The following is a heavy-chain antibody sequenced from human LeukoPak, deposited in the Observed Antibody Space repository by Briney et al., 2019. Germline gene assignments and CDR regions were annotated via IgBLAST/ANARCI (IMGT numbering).Heavy chain of an antibody. CDR1: GFTFSSFA. J-gene: IGHJ4*02. CDR2: ISYDGSNK. V-gene: IGHV3-30*18. D-gene: IGHD3-10*01. CDR3: AKDLGGPGSSPFGY. Sequence: GGSLRLSCAASGFTFSSFAIHWVRQAPGKGLGWVAVISYDGSNKYYADSVKGRFTISRDNSKNTLFLQMNSLRVEDTALYYCAKDLGGPGSSPFGYWGQGTLVTVSS.